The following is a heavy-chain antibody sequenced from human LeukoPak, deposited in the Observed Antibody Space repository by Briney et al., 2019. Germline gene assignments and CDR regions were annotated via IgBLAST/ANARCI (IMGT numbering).Heavy chain of an antibody. Sequence: GGSLRLSCAASGFTFSSYWMSWVRQAPGKGLEWVADIKQDGSEKYYVDSVKGRFTISRDNAKNSLYLQMNSLRAEDTAVYYCARNSYYDILTGLDYWGQGTLVTVSS. CDR1: GFTFSSYW. D-gene: IGHD3-9*01. V-gene: IGHV3-7*01. CDR3: ARNSYYDILTGLDY. CDR2: IKQDGSEK. J-gene: IGHJ4*02.